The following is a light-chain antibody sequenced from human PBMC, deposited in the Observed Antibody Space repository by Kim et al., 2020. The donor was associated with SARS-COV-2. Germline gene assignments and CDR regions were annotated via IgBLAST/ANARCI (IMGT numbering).Light chain of an antibody. CDR2: DVN. V-gene: IGLV2-14*03. J-gene: IGLJ1*01. CDR1: SRDVGRYNY. CDR3: SSFASSDTLV. Sequence: GQSIPISCTGTSRDVGRYNYVSWYQQHPGKAPKLMIYDVNNRPSGVSNRFSGSKSGNTASLTISGLQAEDEADYYCSSFASSDTLVFGTGTKVTVL.